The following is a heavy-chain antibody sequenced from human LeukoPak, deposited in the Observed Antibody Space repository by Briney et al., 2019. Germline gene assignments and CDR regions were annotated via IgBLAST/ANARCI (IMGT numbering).Heavy chain of an antibody. V-gene: IGHV4-31*03. CDR2: IYYSGST. Sequence: SQTLSLTCTVSGGSISSGGYYWSWIRPHPGKGLEWIGYIYYSGSTYYNPSLKSRVTISVDTSKNQFSLKLSSVTAADTAVYYCARLHSGFYDFWSGSTTTPAFDIWGQGTMVTVSS. D-gene: IGHD3-3*01. CDR1: GGSISSGGYY. CDR3: ARLHSGFYDFWSGSTTTPAFDI. J-gene: IGHJ3*02.